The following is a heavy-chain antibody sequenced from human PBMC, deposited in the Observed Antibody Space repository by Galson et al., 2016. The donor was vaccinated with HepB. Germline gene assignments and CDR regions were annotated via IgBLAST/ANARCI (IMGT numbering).Heavy chain of an antibody. J-gene: IGHJ4*02. Sequence: SLRLSCAASGFNFINYAMSWVRESPGKGLEWVAAVSGVGGTTHYADSGKGRFTISRDNSNNTVYLQMSSLRVEDTAIYYCAKAWRGVPTINYLDSWGQGTLVTVSS. V-gene: IGHV3-23*01. CDR3: AKAWRGVPTINYLDS. D-gene: IGHD3-10*01. CDR1: GFNFINYA. CDR2: VSGVGGTT.